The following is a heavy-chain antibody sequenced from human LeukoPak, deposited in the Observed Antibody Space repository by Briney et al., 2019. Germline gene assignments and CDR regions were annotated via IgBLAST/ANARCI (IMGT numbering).Heavy chain of an antibody. J-gene: IGHJ5*02. CDR1: GGSISSYY. CDR3: ARLVRLPSNWFDP. D-gene: IGHD4-11*01. V-gene: IGHV4-59*08. CDR2: IYYSGST. Sequence: SETLSLTCTVSGGSISSYYWSWIRQPPGKGLEWIGYIYYSGSTNYNPSLKSRVTISVDTSKNQFSLKLSSMTAADTAVYYCARLVRLPSNWFDPWGQGTLVTVSS.